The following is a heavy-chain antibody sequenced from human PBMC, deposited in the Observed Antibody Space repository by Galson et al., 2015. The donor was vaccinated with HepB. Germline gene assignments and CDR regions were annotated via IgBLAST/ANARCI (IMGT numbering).Heavy chain of an antibody. CDR1: GDSVSSNSAA. Sequence: CAISGDSVSSNSAAWSWIRQSPSRGLEWLGRTYYRSKWYNDYAVSVKSRITINPDTSKNQFSLQLNSVTPEDTAVYYCARELYSSSLYYFDYWGQGTLVTVSS. CDR2: TYYRSKWYN. V-gene: IGHV6-1*01. D-gene: IGHD6-13*01. J-gene: IGHJ4*02. CDR3: ARELYSSSLYYFDY.